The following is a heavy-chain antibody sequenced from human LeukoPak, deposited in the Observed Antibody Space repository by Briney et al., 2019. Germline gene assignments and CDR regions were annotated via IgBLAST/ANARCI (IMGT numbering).Heavy chain of an antibody. V-gene: IGHV3-9*01. D-gene: IGHD5-12*01. J-gene: IGHJ5*02. CDR3: ARARVGYSGYVSWFVP. CDR1: GFTFDDYA. Sequence: GGSLRLSCAASGFTFDDYAMHWVRQAPGKGLEWVSGISWNSGSIGYADSVKGRFTISRDNAKNSLYLQMNSLRAEDTALYYCARARVGYSGYVSWFVPWGQGTLVTVSS. CDR2: ISWNSGSI.